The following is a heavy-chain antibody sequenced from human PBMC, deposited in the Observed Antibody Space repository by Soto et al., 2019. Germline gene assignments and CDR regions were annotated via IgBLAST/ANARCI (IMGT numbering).Heavy chain of an antibody. Sequence: QEQLVQSGGGVVQPGRSLRLSCAASGFTFNSYGMHWVRQAPGKGLEWVAVIRYDGSDTSYGDSVKGRFTISRDNSKNTLHLQMSSLRVDDTAVYYCARDRFGGTEGTNWLDPWGQGSLVTVSS. CDR2: IRYDGSDT. D-gene: IGHD3-10*01. CDR3: ARDRFGGTEGTNWLDP. J-gene: IGHJ5*02. V-gene: IGHV3-33*01. CDR1: GFTFNSYG.